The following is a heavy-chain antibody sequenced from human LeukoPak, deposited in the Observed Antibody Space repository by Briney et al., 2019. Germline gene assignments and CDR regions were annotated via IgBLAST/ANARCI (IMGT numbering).Heavy chain of an antibody. J-gene: IGHJ4*02. CDR2: IYYSGST. CDR3: ARHRGIVYSYGSIIDY. Sequence: PSETLSLTRTVSGGSISSYYWSWIRQPPGKGLEWIGYIYYSGSTNYNPSLKSRVTISVDTSKNQFSLKLSSVTAADTAVYYCARHRGIVYSYGSIIDYWGQGTLVTVSS. V-gene: IGHV4-59*08. D-gene: IGHD5-18*01. CDR1: GGSISSYY.